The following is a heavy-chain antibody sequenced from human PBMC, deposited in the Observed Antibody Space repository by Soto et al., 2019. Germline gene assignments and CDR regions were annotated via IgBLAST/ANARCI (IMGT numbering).Heavy chain of an antibody. J-gene: IGHJ4*02. CDR3: VRSFGWYAIDY. D-gene: IGHD6-19*01. CDR1: GVSISSNYY. V-gene: IGHV4-4*02. Sequence: QVLLQESGPGLVQPSGTLSLSCAVSGVSISSNYYWGWVRQPPGKGLEWLGDISHIGSVNYSPSLMSRVTISMDRSENQFSLKLISVTAADTAVYYCVRSFGWYAIDYWGQGTLVIVSS. CDR2: ISHIGSV.